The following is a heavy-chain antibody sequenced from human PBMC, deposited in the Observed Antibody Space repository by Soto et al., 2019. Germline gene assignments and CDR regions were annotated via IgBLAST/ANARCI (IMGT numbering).Heavy chain of an antibody. D-gene: IGHD6-13*01. V-gene: IGHV3-9*01. CDR2: ISCNSGSI. Sequence: GGSLRLSCAASGFTFDDYAMHWVRQAPGKGLEWVSGISCNSGSIGYADSVKGRFTISRDNAKNSLYLQMNSLRAEDTALYYCAKDIAAAGTSFDIWGQGTMVTVSS. CDR1: GFTFDDYA. J-gene: IGHJ3*02. CDR3: AKDIAAAGTSFDI.